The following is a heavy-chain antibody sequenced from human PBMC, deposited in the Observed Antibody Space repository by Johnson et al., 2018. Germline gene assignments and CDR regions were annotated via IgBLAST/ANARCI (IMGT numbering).Heavy chain of an antibody. Sequence: QVQLVESGGGVVQPGRSLRLSCAASGFTFSNYAMHWVRQAPGKGLEWVAVISFDGNNKFYADSVRGRFTISRDNSKNTVYLQMNSLRAEDTALYYCAKDTVTYPHDAFDIWGQGTMVTVSS. CDR2: ISFDGNNK. CDR3: AKDTVTYPHDAFDI. D-gene: IGHD4-11*01. J-gene: IGHJ3*02. V-gene: IGHV3-30-3*01. CDR1: GFTFSNYA.